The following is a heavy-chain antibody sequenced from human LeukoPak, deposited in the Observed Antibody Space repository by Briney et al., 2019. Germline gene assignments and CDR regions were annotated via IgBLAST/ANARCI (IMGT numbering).Heavy chain of an antibody. CDR3: ARDQRYCSTTRCYGGYDY. CDR1: GDSVSSNSAA. Sequence: SQTLSLTCAISGDSVSSNSAAWNWIRQSPSRGLEWLGRTYYRSKWNNDYAVSMKSRITINPDTYKNQFTLQLNSVTPEDTAVYYCARDQRYCSTTRCYGGYDYWGQGALVTVSS. CDR2: TYYRSKWNN. J-gene: IGHJ4*02. D-gene: IGHD2-2*01. V-gene: IGHV6-1*01.